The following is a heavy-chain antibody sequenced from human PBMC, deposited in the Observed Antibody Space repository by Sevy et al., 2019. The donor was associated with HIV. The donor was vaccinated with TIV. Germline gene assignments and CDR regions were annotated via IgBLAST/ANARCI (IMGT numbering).Heavy chain of an antibody. J-gene: IGHJ3*02. Sequence: GVSLRLSCAASGFTFSSYWMHWVRQAPGKGLVWVSRINSDGSSTSYADSVKGRFTISRDNAKNTLYLQMNSLRAEDTAVYYCARRALLGYCSSTSCYNDAFDIWGQGTMVTVSS. CDR3: ARRALLGYCSSTSCYNDAFDI. V-gene: IGHV3-74*01. CDR2: INSDGSST. CDR1: GFTFSSYW. D-gene: IGHD2-2*02.